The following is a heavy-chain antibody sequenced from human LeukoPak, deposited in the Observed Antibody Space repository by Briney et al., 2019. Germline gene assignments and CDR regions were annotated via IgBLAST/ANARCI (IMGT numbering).Heavy chain of an antibody. D-gene: IGHD2-2*01. V-gene: IGHV4-34*01. CDR3: ARGRVPAATGRETYYYYYYMDV. Sequence: SETLSLTCAVYGGSFSGYYWSWIRQPPGKGLEWIGEINHSGSTNYNPSLKSRVTISVDTSKNQFSLKLSSVTAADTAVYYCARGRVPAATGRETYYYYYYMDVWGKGTTVTVS. J-gene: IGHJ6*03. CDR1: GGSFSGYY. CDR2: INHSGST.